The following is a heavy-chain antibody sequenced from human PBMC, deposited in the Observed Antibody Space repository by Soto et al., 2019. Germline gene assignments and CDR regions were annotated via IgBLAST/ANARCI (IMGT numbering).Heavy chain of an antibody. J-gene: IGHJ5*02. CDR2: IIPMFGTT. CDR1: GGTFSSYA. Sequence: QVQLVQSGAEVKKPGSSVKVSCKASGGTFSSYAISWVRQAPGQGLEWMGGIIPMFGTTKYAQKFQGRLTITADESTRTAYMELSSLRSGDTAVYYCARGVVVVPTSQLGWFDPWGQGTLVTVSS. D-gene: IGHD2-15*01. V-gene: IGHV1-69*01. CDR3: ARGVVVVPTSQLGWFDP.